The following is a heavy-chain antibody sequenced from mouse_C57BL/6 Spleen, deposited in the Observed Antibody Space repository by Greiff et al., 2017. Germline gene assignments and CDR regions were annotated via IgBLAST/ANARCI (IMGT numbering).Heavy chain of an antibody. Sequence: VQLQQSGPVLVKPGASVKMSCKASGYTFTDYYMNWVKQSHGKSLEWIGVINPYNGGTSYNQKFKGKATLTVDKSSSTAYMELNSLTSEDSAVYYCARGPNYYGSSYRYFDVWGTGTTVTVSS. CDR1: GYTFTDYY. CDR2: INPYNGGT. V-gene: IGHV1-19*01. D-gene: IGHD1-1*01. J-gene: IGHJ1*03. CDR3: ARGPNYYGSSYRYFDV.